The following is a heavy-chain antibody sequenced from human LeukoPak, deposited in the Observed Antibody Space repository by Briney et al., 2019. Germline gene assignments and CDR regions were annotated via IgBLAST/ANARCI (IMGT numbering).Heavy chain of an antibody. CDR3: ARAPDILTGYNYYFDY. CDR1: GGIFSSYA. D-gene: IGHD3-9*01. J-gene: IGHJ4*02. CDR2: IIPIFGTA. V-gene: IGHV1-69*13. Sequence: ASVKVSCKASGGIFSSYAISWVRQAPGQGLEWMGGIIPIFGTANYAQKFQGRVTITADESTSTAYMELSSLRSEDTAVYYCARAPDILTGYNYYFDYWGQGTLVTVSS.